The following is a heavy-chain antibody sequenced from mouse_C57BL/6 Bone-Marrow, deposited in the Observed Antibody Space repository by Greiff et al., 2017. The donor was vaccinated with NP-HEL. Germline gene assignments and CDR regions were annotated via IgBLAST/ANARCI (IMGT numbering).Heavy chain of an antibody. Sequence: VQLVESGPGLVQPSQSLSITCTVSGFSLTSYGVHWVRQSPGKGLEWLGVIWSGGSTDYNAAFISRLSISKDNSKSQVFFKMTSLQADDTAIYYCARGSRYDDPYAMDYWGQGTSVTVSS. D-gene: IGHD2-12*01. CDR1: GFSLTSYG. V-gene: IGHV2-2*01. CDR3: ARGSRYDDPYAMDY. J-gene: IGHJ4*01. CDR2: IWSGGST.